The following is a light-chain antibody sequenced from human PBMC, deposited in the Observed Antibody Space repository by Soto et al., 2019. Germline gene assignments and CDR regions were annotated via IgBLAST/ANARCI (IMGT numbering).Light chain of an antibody. CDR1: QSVSSN. J-gene: IGKJ4*01. Sequence: EIVMTQSPATLSVSPGERATLSCRASQSVSSNLAWYQQKPGQTPKLLIYVASTRATDIPDRFSGSGSGTEFTLTISSLQSEDFAVYYCQQYNVWPLTFGGGTKVEFK. CDR2: VAS. V-gene: IGKV3-15*01. CDR3: QQYNVWPLT.